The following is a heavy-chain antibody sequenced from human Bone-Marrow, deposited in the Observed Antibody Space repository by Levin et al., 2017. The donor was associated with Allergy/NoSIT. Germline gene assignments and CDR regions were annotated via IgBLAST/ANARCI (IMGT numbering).Heavy chain of an antibody. V-gene: IGHV3-74*01. D-gene: IGHD6-13*01. CDR2: INSDGSST. J-gene: IGHJ4*02. CDR1: GFTFSSYW. CDR3: ARVGIAAAGTAEVFDY. Sequence: PGGSLRLSCAASGFTFSSYWMHWVRQAPGKGLVWVSRINSDGSSTSYADSVKGRFTISRDNAKNTLYLQMNSLRAEDTAVYYCARVGIAAAGTAEVFDYWGQGTLVTVSS.